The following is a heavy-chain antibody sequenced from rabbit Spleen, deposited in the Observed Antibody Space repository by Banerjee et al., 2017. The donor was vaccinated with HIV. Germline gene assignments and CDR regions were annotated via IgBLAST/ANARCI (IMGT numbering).Heavy chain of an antibody. D-gene: IGHD1-1*01. CDR3: ARGASSSGYYSL. V-gene: IGHV1S40*01. Sequence: QSLEESGGDLVKPGASLTLTCTASGVSFSSSSYMCWVRQAPGKGLEWIACIYAGGDGPTYYASWAKGRFTISKTSSTTVTLQMTSLTAADTATYFCARGASSSGYYSLWGPGTLVTVS. J-gene: IGHJ4*01. CDR2: IYAGGDGPT. CDR1: GVSFSSSSY.